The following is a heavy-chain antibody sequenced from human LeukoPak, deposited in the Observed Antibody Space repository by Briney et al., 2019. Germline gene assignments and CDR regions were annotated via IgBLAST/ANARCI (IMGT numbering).Heavy chain of an antibody. Sequence: GGSLRLSCAASGFTFSSYEMSWVRQAPGKGLEWVSYISSSGSTIYYADSVRGRFTISRDNAKNSLYLQMNSLRAEDTAVYYCARDNAGRSSGFYYYGMDVWGQGTTVTVSS. V-gene: IGHV3-48*03. CDR1: GFTFSSYE. J-gene: IGHJ6*02. CDR2: ISSSGSTI. D-gene: IGHD6-19*01. CDR3: ARDNAGRSSGFYYYGMDV.